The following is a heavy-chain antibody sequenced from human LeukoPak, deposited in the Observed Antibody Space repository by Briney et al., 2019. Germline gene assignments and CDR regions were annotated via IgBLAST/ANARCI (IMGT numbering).Heavy chain of an antibody. V-gene: IGHV4-61*05. J-gene: IGHJ4*02. CDR1: GGSISSSSYY. D-gene: IGHD6-13*01. CDR2: IYYSGST. CDR3: ARFERGSSSWYPFLANY. Sequence: SETLSLTCTVSGGSISSSSYYWGWIRQPPGKGLEWIGYIYYSGSTNYNPSLKSRVTISVDTSKNQFSLKLSSVTAADTAVYYCARFERGSSSWYPFLANYWGQGTLVTVSS.